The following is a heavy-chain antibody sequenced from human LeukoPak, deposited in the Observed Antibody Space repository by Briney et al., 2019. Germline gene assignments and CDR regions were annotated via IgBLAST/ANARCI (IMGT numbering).Heavy chain of an antibody. CDR3: ARSRGYNYGYWGCFDY. CDR2: ISLDGRNE. Sequence: GRSLRLSCAASGFSFSTYAMHWVRQAPGKGLEWVAVISLDGRNEYYADSVKGRFTISRDNSKNTLYLQMNSLRAEDTTVYYCARSRGYNYGYWGCFDYWGQGALVTVSS. V-gene: IGHV3-30*04. D-gene: IGHD5-18*01. J-gene: IGHJ4*02. CDR1: GFSFSTYA.